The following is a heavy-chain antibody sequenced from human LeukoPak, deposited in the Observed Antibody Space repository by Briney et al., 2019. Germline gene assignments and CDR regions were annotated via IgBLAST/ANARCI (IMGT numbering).Heavy chain of an antibody. CDR2: IYTNGST. V-gene: IGHV4-61*02. CDR3: AREVLATVTTDY. Sequence: SETLSLTCTVSGGSISSGSYYWSWIRQPAGKGLEWIGRIYTNGSTNYNPSLKSRVTISVDTSKNQFSLKLSSVTAADTAVYYCAREVLATVTTDYWGQGTLVTVSS. D-gene: IGHD4-17*01. J-gene: IGHJ4*02. CDR1: GGSISSGSYY.